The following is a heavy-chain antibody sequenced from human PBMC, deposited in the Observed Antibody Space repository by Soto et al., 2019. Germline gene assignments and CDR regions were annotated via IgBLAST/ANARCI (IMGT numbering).Heavy chain of an antibody. CDR1: GGTFSSYS. D-gene: IGHD7-27*01. CDR3: ARSTGDSYYYHGMDV. Sequence: QVQLVQSGAEVKKPGSSVSVSCKASGGTFSSYSISWVRQAPGQGLEWMGRIIPVLSIANYAQKFQGRVTITADKSTTTAYMELSSLRSEDTAMYYCARSTGDSYYYHGMDVWGQGTTVTVSS. CDR2: IIPVLSIA. J-gene: IGHJ6*02. V-gene: IGHV1-69*02.